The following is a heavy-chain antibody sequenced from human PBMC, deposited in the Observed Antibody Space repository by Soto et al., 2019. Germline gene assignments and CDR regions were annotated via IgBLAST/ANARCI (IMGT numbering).Heavy chain of an antibody. Sequence: SETLSLTCTVSGGSISSYYWSWIRQPPGKGLEWIGYIYYSGSTNYNPSLKSRVTISVDTSKNQFSLKLSSVTAADTAVYYCARVSLDSSGYYLFDYWGQGTLFTVSS. J-gene: IGHJ4*02. D-gene: IGHD3-22*01. CDR2: IYYSGST. CDR1: GGSISSYY. V-gene: IGHV4-59*01. CDR3: ARVSLDSSGYYLFDY.